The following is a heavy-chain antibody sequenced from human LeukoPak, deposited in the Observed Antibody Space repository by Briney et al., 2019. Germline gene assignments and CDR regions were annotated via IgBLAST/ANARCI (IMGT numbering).Heavy chain of an antibody. J-gene: IGHJ4*02. CDR1: GGTFSSYA. V-gene: IGHV1-69*04. Sequence: ASVKVSCKASGGTFSSYAISWVRQAPGQGLEWMGRIIPILGIANYAQKFQGRVTITADKSTSTAYMELSSLRSEDTAVYYCARARPIYSGSYHRYYFDHLGQGALVTVSS. D-gene: IGHD1-26*01. CDR2: IIPILGIA. CDR3: ARARPIYSGSYHRYYFDH.